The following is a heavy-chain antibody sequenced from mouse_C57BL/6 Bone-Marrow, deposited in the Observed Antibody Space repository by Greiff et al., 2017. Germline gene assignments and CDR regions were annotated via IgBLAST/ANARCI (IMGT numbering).Heavy chain of an antibody. CDR1: GYSITSGYY. CDR2: ISYDGSN. J-gene: IGHJ2*01. D-gene: IGHD2-3*01. V-gene: IGHV3-6*01. CDR3: ARGGYDGYYRY. Sequence: VQLKESGPGLVKPSQSLSLTCSVTGYSITSGYYWNWIRQFPGNKLEWMGYISYDGSNNYNPSLKNRISITRDTSKNQFFLKLNSVTTEDTATYYCARGGYDGYYRYWGQGTTLTVSS.